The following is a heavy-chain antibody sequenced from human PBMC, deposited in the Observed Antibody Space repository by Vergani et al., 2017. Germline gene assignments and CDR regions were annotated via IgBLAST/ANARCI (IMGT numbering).Heavy chain of an antibody. V-gene: IGHV3-30-3*01. CDR2: ISYDGSNK. CDR1: GFTFSSYA. J-gene: IGHJ4*02. CDR3: AREYSGFDY. Sequence: QVQLVESGGGVVQPGRSLRLSCAASGFTFSSYAMHWVRQAPGKGLEWVAVISYDGSNKYYADSVKGRFTISRDNYKNTLDLKMNSLRAEDTAVYYCAREYSGFDYWGQGTLVTVSS. D-gene: IGHD3-10*01.